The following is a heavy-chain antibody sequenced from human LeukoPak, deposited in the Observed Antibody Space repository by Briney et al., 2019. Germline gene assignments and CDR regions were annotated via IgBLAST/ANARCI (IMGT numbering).Heavy chain of an antibody. CDR3: ARAHYGDYGGYYFDY. Sequence: GASVTVSCTASGYTFTAFYMHWVRQAPGQGLEWMGWINPNSGGTNYAQKFQGWVTMTRDTSISTAYMELSRLRSDDTAVYYCARAHYGDYGGYYFDYWGQGTLVTFSS. D-gene: IGHD4-17*01. V-gene: IGHV1-2*04. CDR1: GYTFTAFY. J-gene: IGHJ4*02. CDR2: INPNSGGT.